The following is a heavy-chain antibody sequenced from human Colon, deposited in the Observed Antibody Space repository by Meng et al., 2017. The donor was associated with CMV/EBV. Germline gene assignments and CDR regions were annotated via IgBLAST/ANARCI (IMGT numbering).Heavy chain of an antibody. V-gene: IGHV3-30*02. CDR2: IRYDESNE. J-gene: IGHJ4*02. Sequence: GGSLRLSCAASGFTFSSYGMHWVRQAPGKGLEWAAFIRYDESNEKYSDSVKGRFTISRDNSRNTLYLQMNSLRTEDTALYYCATTAGVARPFDYWGQGTLVTVSS. CDR3: ATTAGVARPFDY. D-gene: IGHD2-15*01. CDR1: GFTFSSYG.